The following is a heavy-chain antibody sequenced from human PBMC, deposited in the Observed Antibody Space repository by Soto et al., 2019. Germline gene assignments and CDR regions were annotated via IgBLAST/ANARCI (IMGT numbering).Heavy chain of an antibody. Sequence: RGSLRLSCAASGFTFSSYSMNWVRQAPGKGLEWVSYISSSSSTIYYADSVKGRFTISRDNAKNSLYLQMNSLRAEDTAVYYCARGRDYYYYYMDVWGKGTTVTVSS. CDR2: ISSSSSTI. J-gene: IGHJ6*03. CDR3: ARGRDYYYYYMDV. V-gene: IGHV3-48*01. CDR1: GFTFSSYS.